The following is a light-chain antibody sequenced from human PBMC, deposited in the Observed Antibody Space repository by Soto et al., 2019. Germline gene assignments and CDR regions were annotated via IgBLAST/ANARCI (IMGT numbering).Light chain of an antibody. J-gene: IGKJ5*01. Sequence: ESVLTQSPGTLSLSPGERATLSCRASQSVSRGYLAWYQQKPGQAPRLLIRDTSTRAAGIPARFSGSGSGTDFTLTISTVEPEDFAVYYCQQHGGPPLTFGQGTRLEIK. CDR2: DTS. CDR3: QQHGGPPLT. V-gene: IGKV3-20*01. CDR1: QSVSRGY.